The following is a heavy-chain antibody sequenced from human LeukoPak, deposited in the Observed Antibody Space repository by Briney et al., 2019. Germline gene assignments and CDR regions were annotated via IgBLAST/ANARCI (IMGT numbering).Heavy chain of an antibody. CDR1: GGSISSGSYY. CDR2: IYTSGST. D-gene: IGHD6-19*01. CDR3: ARYSSGWYFDY. Sequence: SETLSLTCTVSGGSISSGSYYWNWIRQPAGKGLEWIGRIYTSGSTNYNPSLKSRVTVSVDTSKNQFSLKLSSVTAADTAVYYCARYSSGWYFDYWGQGTLVTVSS. V-gene: IGHV4-61*02. J-gene: IGHJ4*02.